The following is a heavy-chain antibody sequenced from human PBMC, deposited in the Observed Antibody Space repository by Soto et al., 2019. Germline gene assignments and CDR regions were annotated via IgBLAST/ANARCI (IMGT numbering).Heavy chain of an antibody. Sequence: QGQLLESGPGLVKPSETLSVTCMFSGVSIRDYYLSWVRLSRGKGLEWIGHVGDVRTTYNPSFKSRVDVSLDTSRSTLALQMTSVTAADTATYYCARLTSAGTNNRHFDRWGQGVPVTVSS. J-gene: IGHJ4*02. CDR3: ARLTSAGTNNRHFDR. CDR2: VGDVRT. V-gene: IGHV4-59*08. D-gene: IGHD2-15*01. CDR1: GVSIRDYY.